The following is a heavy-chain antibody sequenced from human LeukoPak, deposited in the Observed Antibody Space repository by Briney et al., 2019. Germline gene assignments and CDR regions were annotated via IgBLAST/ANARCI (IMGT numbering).Heavy chain of an antibody. D-gene: IGHD3-22*01. V-gene: IGHV5-51*01. CDR1: GYSFTSYW. CDR2: IYPGDSNT. CDR3: AVYYYDNSGYLPFDY. J-gene: IGHJ4*02. Sequence: HGESLKISCKGSGYSFTSYWIAWLRQMPGKGLEWMGIIYPGDSNTRYSPSFQGQVIISADKSISTAYLQWSSLKASDTAMYYCAVYYYDNSGYLPFDYWGQGTLVTVSS.